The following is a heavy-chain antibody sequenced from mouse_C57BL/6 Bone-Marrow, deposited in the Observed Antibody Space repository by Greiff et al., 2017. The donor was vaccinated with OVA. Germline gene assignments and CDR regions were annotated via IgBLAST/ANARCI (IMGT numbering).Heavy chain of an antibody. V-gene: IGHV1-26*01. CDR1: GYTFTDYY. Sequence: VQLQQSGPELVKPGASVKISCKASGYTFTDYYMNWVKQSHGKSLEWIGDINPNNGGTSYNQKFKGKATLTVDKSSSTAYMELRSLTSEDSAVYYCARLRGKFPWGTGTTVTVSS. CDR3: ARLRGKFP. CDR2: INPNNGGT. J-gene: IGHJ1*03.